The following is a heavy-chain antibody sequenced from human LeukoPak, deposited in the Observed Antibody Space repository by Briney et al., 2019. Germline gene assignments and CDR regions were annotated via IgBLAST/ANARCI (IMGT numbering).Heavy chain of an antibody. CDR2: IWSDGSNK. CDR3: AKDAQRGFDYSNSLEY. V-gene: IGHV3-33*06. Sequence: GRSLRLSCAASGFTFNHYGLHWVRQAPGKGLEWVAVIWSDGSNKYYADSVKGRFTISRDDSKKTLYLQMSSLRGEDTAVYYCAKDAQRGFDYSNSLEYWGQGTLVTVSS. D-gene: IGHD4-11*01. CDR1: GFTFNHYG. J-gene: IGHJ4*02.